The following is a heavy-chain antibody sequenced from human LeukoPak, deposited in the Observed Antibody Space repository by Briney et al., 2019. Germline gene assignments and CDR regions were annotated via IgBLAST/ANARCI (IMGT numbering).Heavy chain of an antibody. CDR2: INPDGSTT. CDR3: VRIATVPPPDY. CDR1: GFTFSTYW. V-gene: IGHV3-74*01. Sequence: GGSLRLSCAASGFTFSTYWMHWVRQPRGKGLVWASRINPDGSTTNYADSVKGRFTISRDNAQNTLYLQMNSLTVQDTAVYYCVRIATVPPPDYWGQGTLVTVSS. J-gene: IGHJ4*02. D-gene: IGHD4-17*01.